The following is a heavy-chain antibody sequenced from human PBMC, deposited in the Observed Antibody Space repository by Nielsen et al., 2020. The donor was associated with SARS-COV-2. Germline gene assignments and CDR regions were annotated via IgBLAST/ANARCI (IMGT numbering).Heavy chain of an antibody. J-gene: IGHJ4*02. V-gene: IGHV4-59*01. CDR3: ASCSTSCYLFDY. D-gene: IGHD2-2*01. Sequence: SETLSLTCTVSGGSISSFYWSWIRQSPGKGLEWIGYIYNSGTTNYNPSLKSRVTMSLDTSRNQFSLKLSSVTAADTAVYYCASCSTSCYLFDYWGQGTLVTVSS. CDR1: GGSISSFY. CDR2: IYNSGTT.